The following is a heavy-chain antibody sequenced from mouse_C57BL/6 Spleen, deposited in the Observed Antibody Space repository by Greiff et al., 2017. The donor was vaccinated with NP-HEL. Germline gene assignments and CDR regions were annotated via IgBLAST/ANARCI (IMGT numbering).Heavy chain of an antibody. CDR3: ASGATLVARNWSFDD. D-gene: IGHD1-1*01. CDR2: IDPSDSET. Sequence: VQLQQPGAELVRPGSSVKLSCKASGYTFTSYWMHWVKQRPIQGLEWIGNIDPSDSETHYNQKFKDKATLTVDKSSSTAYMPLSSLYSEVPTLSYDASGATLVARNWSFDDWGTGTTVTVSS. V-gene: IGHV1-52*01. J-gene: IGHJ1*03. CDR1: GYTFTSYW.